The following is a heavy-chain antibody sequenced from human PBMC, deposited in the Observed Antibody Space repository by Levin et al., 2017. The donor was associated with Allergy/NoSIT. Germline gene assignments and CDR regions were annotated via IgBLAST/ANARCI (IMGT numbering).Heavy chain of an antibody. V-gene: IGHV1-46*01. Sequence: PAASVKVSCKASGYTFTSYYMHWVRQAPGQGLEWMGIINPSGGSTSYAQKFQGRVTMTRDTSTSTVYMELSSLRSEDTAVYYCARDHGSGSYYSGYYYYYMDVWGKGTTVTVSS. CDR2: INPSGGST. CDR3: ARDHGSGSYYSGYYYYYMDV. J-gene: IGHJ6*03. D-gene: IGHD3-10*01. CDR1: GYTFTSYY.